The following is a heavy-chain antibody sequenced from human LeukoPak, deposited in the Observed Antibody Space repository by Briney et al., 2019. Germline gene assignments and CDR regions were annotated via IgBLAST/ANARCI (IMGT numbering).Heavy chain of an antibody. CDR3: ARVKGGIAAAGNYFEH. J-gene: IGHJ4*02. V-gene: IGHV3-30-3*01. CDR1: GFAFSSYS. D-gene: IGHD6-13*01. Sequence: GGSLRLSCAASGFAFSSYSMHWVRQGPGKGLEWVALVSYDGGSKYYADSVKGRITISRDNSKNTLHLQMNSLRTEDTAVYYCARVKGGIAAAGNYFEHWGQGTLVTVSS. CDR2: VSYDGGSK.